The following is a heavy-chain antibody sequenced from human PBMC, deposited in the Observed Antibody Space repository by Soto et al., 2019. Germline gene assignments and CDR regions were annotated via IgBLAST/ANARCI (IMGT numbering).Heavy chain of an antibody. CDR2: IWYDGSYK. Sequence: QVQLAESGGGVVQPGRSLRLSCAASGFSFNNHGMHWVRQAPGKGLEWVAVIWYDGSYKYYADSVKGRFTISRDNSKNTLYLKMNSLRAEDMALYYCARQYMVSYYFDAWGQGTLVTVSS. CDR3: ARQYMVSYYFDA. J-gene: IGHJ4*02. CDR1: GFSFNNHG. V-gene: IGHV3-33*01. D-gene: IGHD2-8*01.